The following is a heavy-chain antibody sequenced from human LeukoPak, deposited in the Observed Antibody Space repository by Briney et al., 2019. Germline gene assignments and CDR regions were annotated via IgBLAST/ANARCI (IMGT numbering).Heavy chain of an antibody. CDR3: AKDSYGDYEGYYFDY. CDR1: GFTFSSYG. D-gene: IGHD4-17*01. CDR2: IRYDGSNK. V-gene: IGHV3-30*02. Sequence: GGSLRLSCAASGFTFSSYGMHWVRQAPGKGLEWVAFIRYDGSNKYYVDSVKGRFTISRDNSKNTLYLQMNSLRAEDTAVYYCAKDSYGDYEGYYFDYWGQGTLVTVSS. J-gene: IGHJ4*02.